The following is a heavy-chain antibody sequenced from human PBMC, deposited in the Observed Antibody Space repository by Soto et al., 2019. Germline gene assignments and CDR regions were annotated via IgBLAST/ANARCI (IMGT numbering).Heavy chain of an antibody. Sequence: SETLSLTCTVSGGSVSSGSFYWSWIRRPPGKGLEWIGYFYDSGSTNYNPSLRSRVTMSVDTSKNQFSLKLSSVTAADTAVYYCAASAPPAANYYYAMDVWGQGTTVTVSS. D-gene: IGHD2-2*01. CDR1: GGSVSSGSFY. J-gene: IGHJ6*02. V-gene: IGHV4-61*01. CDR2: FYDSGST. CDR3: AASAPPAANYYYAMDV.